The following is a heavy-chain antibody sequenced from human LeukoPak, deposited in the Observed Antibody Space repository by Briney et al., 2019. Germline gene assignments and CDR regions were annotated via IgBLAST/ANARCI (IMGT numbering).Heavy chain of an antibody. CDR2: ISGSGGST. CDR1: GFTFSSYA. CDR3: AKVHPNYGSGSYYQDYYFDY. V-gene: IGHV3-23*01. D-gene: IGHD3-10*01. Sequence: GGSLRLSCAASGFTFSSYAMSWVRQAPGKGLEWVSAISGSGGSTYYADSVKGRFTISRDNSKNTLYLQMNSLRAEDTAVYYCAKVHPNYGSGSYYQDYYFDYWGQGTLVTVSS. J-gene: IGHJ4*02.